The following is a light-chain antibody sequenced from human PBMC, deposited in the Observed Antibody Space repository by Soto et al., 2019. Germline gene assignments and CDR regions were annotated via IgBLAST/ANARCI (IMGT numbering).Light chain of an antibody. CDR1: SSNIGGNS. Sequence: QSVLTQPPSVSASPVPKVTISCSGSSSNIGGNSVSWYQQLPGTAPKLLIYDDTDRPSGIPERFSGADSGNTATLTISWVEAGDEADYYCQVWDSSSDHYVFGTGTKVTVL. V-gene: IGLV1-51*02. CDR3: QVWDSSSDHYV. CDR2: DDT. J-gene: IGLJ1*01.